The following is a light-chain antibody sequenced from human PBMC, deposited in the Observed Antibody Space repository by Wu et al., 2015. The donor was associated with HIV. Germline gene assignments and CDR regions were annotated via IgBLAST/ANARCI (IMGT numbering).Light chain of an antibody. CDR1: QRVSTF. Sequence: DIVLTQSPATLSLSPGGRATLSCRASQRVSTFVAWYQHRPGQAPRLVIYGASNRATGIPARFSGSGSETDFTLTISSLEPEDFAVYYCQQRSNWPYTFGQGTKVEI. CDR3: QQRSNWPYT. V-gene: IGKV3-11*01. CDR2: GAS. J-gene: IGKJ2*01.